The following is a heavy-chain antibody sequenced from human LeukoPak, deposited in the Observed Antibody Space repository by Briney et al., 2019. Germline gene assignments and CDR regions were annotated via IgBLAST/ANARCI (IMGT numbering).Heavy chain of an antibody. CDR1: GFTFSSYT. CDR2: IRDSGSNT. Sequence: GGSLRLSCVASGFTFSSYTMNWVRQAPGKGLEWVSYIRDSGSNTYYADSVKGRFTISRDNAKNSLYLQLNSLRAEDTAVYYCARGIYDSSGYYYGLDVWGQGTTVTVSS. V-gene: IGHV3-48*04. J-gene: IGHJ6*02. CDR3: ARGIYDSSGYYYGLDV. D-gene: IGHD3-22*01.